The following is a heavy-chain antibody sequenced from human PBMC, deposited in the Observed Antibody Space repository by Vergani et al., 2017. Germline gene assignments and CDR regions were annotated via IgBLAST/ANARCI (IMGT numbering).Heavy chain of an antibody. CDR3: ARSGDEDGYNYYNWFDP. Sequence: QVLLVQSGAEVKKPGSSVKVSCKASGGTFSSYAISWVRQAPGQGLEWMGGIIPIFGTANYAQKFQGRVTITADESTSTAYMELSSLRSEDTAVYYCARSGDEDGYNYYNWFDPWGQGTLVTVSS. J-gene: IGHJ5*02. D-gene: IGHD5-24*01. CDR1: GGTFSSYA. V-gene: IGHV1-69*01. CDR2: IIPIFGTA.